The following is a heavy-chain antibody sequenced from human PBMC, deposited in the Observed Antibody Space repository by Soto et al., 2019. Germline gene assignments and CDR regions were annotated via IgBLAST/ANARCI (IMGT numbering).Heavy chain of an antibody. J-gene: IGHJ4*02. CDR2: ISGHNGHA. CDR1: GYNFTTYG. D-gene: IGHD6-19*01. Sequence: QVQLVQSGAEVKKPGASVKVSGKTSGYNFTTYGVSWVRQAPGQGLEWMGWISGHNGHANYAQTFQGRVTITTDTSTTTAYMELRSLRSDDTAVYSCARYQPYSTGYYYFDQWGQGTLAIVTS. V-gene: IGHV1-18*01. CDR3: ARYQPYSTGYYYFDQ.